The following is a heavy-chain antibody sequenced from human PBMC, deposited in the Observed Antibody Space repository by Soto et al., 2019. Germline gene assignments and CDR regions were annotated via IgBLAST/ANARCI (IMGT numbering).Heavy chain of an antibody. CDR3: ALGGYWVTTYYYYYGMDV. J-gene: IGHJ6*02. D-gene: IGHD3-22*01. CDR2: IYYSGNT. CDR1: GGSISGSSYY. Sequence: QMQLQESGPGLVKPSETLSLTCTVSGGSISGSSYYWGWIRQPPGKGLGWIGSIYYSGNTYYNPSLMSRVTISVDTSKTQFSLKLSSVTAADTAVYYCALGGYWVTTYYYYYGMDVWGQGTTVTVSS. V-gene: IGHV4-39*01.